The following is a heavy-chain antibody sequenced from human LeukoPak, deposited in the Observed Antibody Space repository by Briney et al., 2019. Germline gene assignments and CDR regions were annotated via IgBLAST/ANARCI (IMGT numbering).Heavy chain of an antibody. V-gene: IGHV3-48*04. CDR1: GFTFSSYN. J-gene: IGHJ4*02. Sequence: GGSLRLSCAASGFTFSSYNMNWVRQAPGKGLEWVSYISSSSGTIYYADSVKGRFTISRDNAKNSLYLQMNSLRAEDTAVYYCARLYYGSGSYYDYWGQGTLVTVSS. CDR3: ARLYYGSGSYYDY. D-gene: IGHD3-10*01. CDR2: ISSSSGTI.